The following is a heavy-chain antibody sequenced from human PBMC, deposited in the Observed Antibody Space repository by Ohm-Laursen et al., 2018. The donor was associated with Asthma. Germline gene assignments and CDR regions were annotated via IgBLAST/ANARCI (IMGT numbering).Heavy chain of an antibody. J-gene: IGHJ3*02. Sequence: SETLSLTCTVSGGSVSSGSYYWSWIRQPPGKGLEWIGYIYYSGSTNYNPSPKSRVTISVDTSKNQFSLKLSSVTAADTAVYYCARGRGDYGGNSDAFDIWGQGTMVTVSS. CDR3: ARGRGDYGGNSDAFDI. V-gene: IGHV4-61*01. D-gene: IGHD4-23*01. CDR1: GGSVSSGSYY. CDR2: IYYSGST.